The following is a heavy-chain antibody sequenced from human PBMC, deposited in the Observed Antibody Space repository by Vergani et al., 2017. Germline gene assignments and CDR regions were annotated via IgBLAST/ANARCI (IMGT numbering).Heavy chain of an antibody. CDR3: ARVMYRDEASTGYRLEGMDI. V-gene: IGHV4-61*02. J-gene: IGHJ6*02. D-gene: IGHD3-9*01. CDR2: VYTSGTT. Sequence: QVQLQESGPGLVKPSQTLSLTCTVSGDSISSGSPFWIWIRQPAGKELEWIGSVYTSGTTHYNPSLKSRVTISLDTSKNQFSLKLTSVTAADTAVYYCARVMYRDEASTGYRLEGMDIWGQGTTVTISS. CDR1: GDSISSGSPF.